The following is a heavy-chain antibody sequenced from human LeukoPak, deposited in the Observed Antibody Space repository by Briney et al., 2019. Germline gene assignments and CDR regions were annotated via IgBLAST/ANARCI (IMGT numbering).Heavy chain of an antibody. D-gene: IGHD2-15*01. CDR2: INPNSGGT. V-gene: IGHV1-2*02. CDR3: ASPSHCSGGSCYPSGLDAFDI. Sequence: ASVKVSCKASGYTFTGYYMHWVRQAPGQGLECMGWINPNSGGTNYAQKFQGRVTMTRDTSISTAYMELSRLTSDDTAVYYCASPSHCSGGSCYPSGLDAFDIWGQGTMVTVSS. J-gene: IGHJ3*02. CDR1: GYTFTGYY.